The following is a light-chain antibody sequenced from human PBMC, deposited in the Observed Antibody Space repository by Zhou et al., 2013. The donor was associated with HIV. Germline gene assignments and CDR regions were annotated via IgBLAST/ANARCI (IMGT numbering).Light chain of an antibody. CDR1: QSLLHRNGNIF. Sequence: DIVMTQSPLSLSVTPGEPASISCRSSQSLLHRNGNIFFDWYLQKPGQSPQLLIYWGSIRASGVSDRISGSESGTDFTLKFSRVEAEDVGVYYCMQALTNPYTFGQGTKPGDQT. CDR2: WGS. CDR3: MQALTNPYT. J-gene: IGKJ2*01. V-gene: IGKV2-28*01.